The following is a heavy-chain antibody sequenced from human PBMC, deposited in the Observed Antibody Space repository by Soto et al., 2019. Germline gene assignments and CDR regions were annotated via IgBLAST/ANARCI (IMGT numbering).Heavy chain of an antibody. D-gene: IGHD3-22*01. CDR1: GGSFSSSSYY. CDR3: ATPASSVYQAFEV. CDR2: IYSSGST. V-gene: IGHV4-39*01. J-gene: IGHJ3*01. Sequence: QLQLQESGPGLVRPSETLSLTCPVSGGSFSSSSYYWGWIRQPPGKGLEWIGSIYSSGSTYYDPALESRVTISVDTSKNQFSLKLSAVTAAHTALHYCATPASSVYQAFEVWGQGTRVTGSS.